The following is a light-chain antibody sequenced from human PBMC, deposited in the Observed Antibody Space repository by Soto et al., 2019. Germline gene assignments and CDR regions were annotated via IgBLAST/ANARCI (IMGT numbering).Light chain of an antibody. CDR3: SSYTSTNHVV. V-gene: IGLV2-14*01. CDR1: SSDVDDYNY. J-gene: IGLJ2*01. CDR2: EVS. Sequence: QSALTQPASVSGSPGQSITISCTGTSSDVDDYNYVSWYQQHPGKAPKLMISEVSNRPSGVSNRFSGSKSGNTASLTISGLQAEDETDYYCSSYTSTNHVVFGGGTKLTVL.